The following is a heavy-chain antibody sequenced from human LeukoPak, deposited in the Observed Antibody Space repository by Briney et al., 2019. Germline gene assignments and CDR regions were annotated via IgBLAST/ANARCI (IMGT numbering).Heavy chain of an antibody. CDR3: ARGPGAYPPFDY. D-gene: IGHD7-27*01. V-gene: IGHV1-46*01. CDR1: GYTFTSYY. J-gene: IGHJ4*02. CDR2: INPSGGST. Sequence: GASVKVSCKASGYTFTSYYMHWVRQAPGQGLEWMGIINPSGGSTSHAQKFQGRVTMTRDMSTSTVYMELSSLRSEDTAVYYCARGPGAYPPFDYWGQGTLVTVSS.